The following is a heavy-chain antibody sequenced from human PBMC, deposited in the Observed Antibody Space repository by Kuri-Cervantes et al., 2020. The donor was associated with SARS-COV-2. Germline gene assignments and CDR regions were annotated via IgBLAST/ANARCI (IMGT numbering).Heavy chain of an antibody. V-gene: IGHV3-21*03. CDR1: GFSFSSYG. CDR3: ARSGVVTDYFDS. Sequence: GGSLRLSCAASGFSFSSYGMSWVRQAPGKGLEWVSSITGGGAYISYADSVKGRFTISRDNSANTLYLQMDSLTYEDTAVYFCARSGVVTDYFDSWGQGTLVTVSS. D-gene: IGHD2-21*02. CDR2: ITGGGAYI. J-gene: IGHJ4*02.